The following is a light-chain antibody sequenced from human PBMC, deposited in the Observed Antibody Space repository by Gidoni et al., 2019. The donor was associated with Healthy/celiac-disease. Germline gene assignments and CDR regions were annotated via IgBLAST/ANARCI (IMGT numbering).Light chain of an antibody. V-gene: IGKV1-33*01. CDR2: DAS. CDR1: QDISNY. Sequence: DIQMTQSPSSLSASVGDRVTITCQASQDISNYLNWYQQKPGKAPKLLIYDASNLETGVPSRLSGSGSGTDFTCTISSLQPEDIATYYCQQYDNLPPLTFGGGTKVEIK. J-gene: IGKJ4*01. CDR3: QQYDNLPPLT.